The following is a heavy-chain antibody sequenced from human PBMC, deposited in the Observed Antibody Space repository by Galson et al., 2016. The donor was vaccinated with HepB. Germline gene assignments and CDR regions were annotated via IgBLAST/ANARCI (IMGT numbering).Heavy chain of an antibody. Sequence: SETLSLTCAVYGGSFSGYFWNWFRQPPGMGLEWIGEIDHSGRTNYGPSLTSRATISVDTSKNQFPLNLTSVTATDTALYFCARGPVPAPRRGYYYDYWGQGTLVTVSS. CDR1: GGSFSGYF. CDR2: IDHSGRT. D-gene: IGHD2-2*01. J-gene: IGHJ4*02. V-gene: IGHV4-34*01. CDR3: ARGPVPAPRRGYYYDY.